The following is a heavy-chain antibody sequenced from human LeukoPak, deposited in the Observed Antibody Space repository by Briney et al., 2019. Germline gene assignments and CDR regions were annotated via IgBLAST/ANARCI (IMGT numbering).Heavy chain of an antibody. V-gene: IGHV1-18*01. D-gene: IGHD2-2*01. CDR1: GYTFTSYG. J-gene: IGHJ6*02. Sequence: ASVKVSCKASGYTFTSYGISWVRQAPGQGLEWMGWISAYNGNTNYAQKLQGRVTMTTDTSTSTAYMELRSLRSDDTAVYYCARDPLYCSSTSCPAGTHYGMDVWGQGTTVTVSS. CDR3: ARDPLYCSSTSCPAGTHYGMDV. CDR2: ISAYNGNT.